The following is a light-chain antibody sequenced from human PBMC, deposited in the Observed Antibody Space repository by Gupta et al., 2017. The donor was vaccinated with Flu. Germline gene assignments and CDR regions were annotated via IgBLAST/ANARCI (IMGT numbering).Light chain of an antibody. V-gene: IGKV4-1*01. CDR1: QSVLYSPNNKNY. CDR2: WAS. J-gene: IGKJ1*01. CDR3: QQYYTTPLT. Sequence: SLGERATINCKSSQSVLYSPNNKNYLAWYQQKPGQSPNLLIYWASTRESGVPDRFSGSGSGTDFTLTISSLQAEDVAVYYCQQYYTTPLTFGQGTKVEIK.